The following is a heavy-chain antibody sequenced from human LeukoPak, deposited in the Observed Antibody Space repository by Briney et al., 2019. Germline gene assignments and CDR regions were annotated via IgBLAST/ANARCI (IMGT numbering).Heavy chain of an antibody. V-gene: IGHV4-39*01. D-gene: IGHD1-7*01. J-gene: IGHJ6*02. CDR3: ARGTGTINYYYYYGMGV. Sequence: SETLSLTCSVSGVSISSSSYYWGWIRQPPGKGLEWIGSIYYSGSTYYNPSLKSRVTMSVDTSKNQFSLKLSSVTAADTAVYYCARGTGTINYYYYYGMGVWGQGTTVTVSS. CDR2: IYYSGST. CDR1: GVSISSSSYY.